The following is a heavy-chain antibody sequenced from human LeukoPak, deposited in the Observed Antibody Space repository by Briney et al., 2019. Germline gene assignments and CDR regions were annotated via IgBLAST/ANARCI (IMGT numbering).Heavy chain of an antibody. V-gene: IGHV4-59*01. CDR3: VRYPSEYSSSGGATPFDI. Sequence: SETLSLACTVSGGSISSYYWSWIRQPPGKGLEWIRYIYYSGSTNYNPSLKSRVTISVDTSKNQFSLKLSSVTAADTAVYYCVRYPSEYSSSGGATPFDIWGQGTMVTVSS. J-gene: IGHJ3*02. CDR2: IYYSGST. D-gene: IGHD6-13*01. CDR1: GGSISSYY.